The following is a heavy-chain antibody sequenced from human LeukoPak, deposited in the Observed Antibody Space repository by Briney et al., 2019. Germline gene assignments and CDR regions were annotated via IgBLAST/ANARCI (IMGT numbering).Heavy chain of an antibody. J-gene: IGHJ4*02. V-gene: IGHV1-3*01. D-gene: IGHD1-26*01. CDR1: GYTFTSYA. Sequence: ASVKVSCKASGYTFTSYAMHWVRQAPGQRLEWMGWINAGNGNTKYSQKVQGRVTITRDTSASTAYMELRSLRSDDTAVYYCAREGSGSYGSCDYWGQGTLVTVSS. CDR3: AREGSGSYGSCDY. CDR2: INAGNGNT.